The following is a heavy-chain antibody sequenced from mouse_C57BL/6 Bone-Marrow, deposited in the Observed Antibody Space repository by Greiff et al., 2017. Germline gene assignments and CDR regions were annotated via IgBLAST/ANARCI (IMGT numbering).Heavy chain of an antibody. CDR1: GYTFTSYW. Sequence: QVQLQQPGAELVKPGASVKLSCKASGYTFTSYWMQWVKQRPGQGLEWIGEIDPSDSYTNYNQNFKGKATLTVDTSSSTAYMQLSSLTSEDSAVYYCARTLDAMDYWGQGTSVTVSS. D-gene: IGHD6-1*01. CDR2: IDPSDSYT. V-gene: IGHV1-50*01. J-gene: IGHJ4*01. CDR3: ARTLDAMDY.